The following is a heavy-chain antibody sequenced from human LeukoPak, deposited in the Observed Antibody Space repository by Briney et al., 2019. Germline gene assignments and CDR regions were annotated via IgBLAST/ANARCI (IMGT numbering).Heavy chain of an antibody. D-gene: IGHD4-17*01. V-gene: IGHV3-23*01. CDR1: GFTFTTNA. CDR3: ARGMTTTGFDS. CDR2: ISGTGAVT. J-gene: IGHJ5*01. Sequence: GGSLRLSCAASGFTFTTNAISWVRQAPGKGLEWVSAISGTGAVTDYAQSVRGRFTISKDNSKNTVYRHMNSLKVEARALIYCARGMTTTGFDSWGQGTLVTVSS.